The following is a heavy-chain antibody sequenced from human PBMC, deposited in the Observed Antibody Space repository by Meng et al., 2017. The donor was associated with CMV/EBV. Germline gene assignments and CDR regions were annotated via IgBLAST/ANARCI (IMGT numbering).Heavy chain of an antibody. CDR1: GFTVSGNY. CDR3: AKDLWVRQLNTSPSFGY. D-gene: IGHD2-2*01. Sequence: GGSLRLSCAASGFTVSGNYMSWVRQAPGKGLEWVSVVFGGASTYYADSVKGRFTISRDNSKNTMYLQMNSLTTEDTAIYYCAKDLWVRQLNTSPSFGYWGQGTLVTVSS. J-gene: IGHJ4*02. CDR2: VFGGAST. V-gene: IGHV3-66*02.